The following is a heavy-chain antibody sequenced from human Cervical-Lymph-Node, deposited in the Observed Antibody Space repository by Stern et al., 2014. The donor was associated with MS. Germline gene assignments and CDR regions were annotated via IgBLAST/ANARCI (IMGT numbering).Heavy chain of an antibody. CDR3: VRAEGEI. J-gene: IGHJ4*02. CDR2: INPYGNNT. D-gene: IGHD3-10*01. Sequence: EVQLVESGGGRVQPGGSLRLSCAASGFTFSDYWMHWVRQAPGKGLVWVSRINPYGNNTGYADSLKGRFTISRDNAKNTLYLQMNSLRAEDTAVYYCVRAEGEIWGQGTVVTVSS. CDR1: GFTFSDYW. V-gene: IGHV3-74*02.